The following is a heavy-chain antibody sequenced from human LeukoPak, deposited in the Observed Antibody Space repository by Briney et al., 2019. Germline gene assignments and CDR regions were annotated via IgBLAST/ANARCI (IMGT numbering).Heavy chain of an antibody. V-gene: IGHV4-59*01. D-gene: IGHD1-26*01. J-gene: IGHJ4*02. Sequence: SQTLSLTCTVSGGSISSNYWSWIRQPPGKGLEWIGCRYDTGGTNYNPSLQSRVTISVDTSKNQFSLKLTSVTAADTAVYYCARDSGSYSFQSWGQGTLVTVFS. CDR1: GGSISSNY. CDR2: RYDTGGT. CDR3: ARDSGSYSFQS.